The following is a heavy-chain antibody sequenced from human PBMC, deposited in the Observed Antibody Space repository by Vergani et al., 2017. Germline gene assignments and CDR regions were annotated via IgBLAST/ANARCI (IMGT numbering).Heavy chain of an antibody. J-gene: IGHJ2*01. CDR2: INSDGSST. Sequence: EVQLVESGGGLVQPGGSLRLSCAASGFTFSSYWMHWVRQAPGKGLVWVSRINSDGSSTSYADSVKGRFTISRDNAKNTRYLQMNSLRAEDTAVYYCASSRGLPYCGGDCYSGWYFDLWGRGTLVTVSS. CDR3: ASSRGLPYCGGDCYSGWYFDL. V-gene: IGHV3-74*01. CDR1: GFTFSSYW. D-gene: IGHD2-21*02.